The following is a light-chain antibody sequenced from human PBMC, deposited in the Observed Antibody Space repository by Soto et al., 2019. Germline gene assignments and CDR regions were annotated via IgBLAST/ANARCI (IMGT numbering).Light chain of an antibody. CDR3: QQRSNWPRT. V-gene: IGKV3-11*01. CDR1: QSVNIK. CDR2: DAS. J-gene: IGKJ1*01. Sequence: EIVLTQSPATLSVSPGERATLSCRASQSVNIKLAWYQQKPGQAPRLLIYDASTRATGIPASFSGSGFGTYFTLTISSLEPEDFAVLYCQQRSNWPRTFGQGTKVDIK.